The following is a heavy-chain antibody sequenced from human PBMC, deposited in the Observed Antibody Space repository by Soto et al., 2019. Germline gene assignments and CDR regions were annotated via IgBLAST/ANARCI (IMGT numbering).Heavy chain of an antibody. CDR3: ARGVYYYDSSGYYPEYYFDY. Sequence: PSETLSLTCTVSGGSMSSGGYYWSWIRQHPGKGLEWIGYIYYSGSTYYNPSLKSRVTISVDTSKNQFSLKLSSVTAADTAVYYCARGVYYYDSSGYYPEYYFDYWGQGTLVTVSS. V-gene: IGHV4-31*03. J-gene: IGHJ4*02. D-gene: IGHD3-22*01. CDR2: IYYSGST. CDR1: GGSMSSGGYY.